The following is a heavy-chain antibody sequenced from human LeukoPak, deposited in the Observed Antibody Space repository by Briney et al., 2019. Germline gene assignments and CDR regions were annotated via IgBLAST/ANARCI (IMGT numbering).Heavy chain of an antibody. D-gene: IGHD6-13*01. CDR2: INPSGGST. Sequence: ASVKVSCKASGYTFTAYFVHWVRQAPGQGLEWMGIINPSGGSTSYAQKFQGRVTMTRDTSTSTVYMELSSLRSEDTAVYYCARDRAAAAGTDIGYWGQGTLVTVSS. CDR3: ARDRAAAAGTDIGY. V-gene: IGHV1-46*01. CDR1: GYTFTAYF. J-gene: IGHJ4*02.